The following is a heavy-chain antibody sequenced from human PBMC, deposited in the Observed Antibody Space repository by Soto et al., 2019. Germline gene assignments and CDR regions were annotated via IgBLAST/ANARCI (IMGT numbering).Heavy chain of an antibody. Sequence: QVQLVQSGAEVKKPGSSVNVSCKTSGGTLGNTAVTWVRQAPGQGLEWMGGIVPMFGTANYAQTFQGRVTITPDESTNTAYRELRSLRSDDTAVYYCARDGDPGYTFWSGPLGGGRFDPWGQGTLVTVSS. CDR3: ARDGDPGYTFWSGPLGGGRFDP. D-gene: IGHD3-3*01. J-gene: IGHJ5*02. CDR1: GGTLGNTA. V-gene: IGHV1-69*05. CDR2: IVPMFGTA.